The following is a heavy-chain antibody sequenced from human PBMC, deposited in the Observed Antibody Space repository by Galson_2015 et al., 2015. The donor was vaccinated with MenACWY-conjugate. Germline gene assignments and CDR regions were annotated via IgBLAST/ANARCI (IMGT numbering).Heavy chain of an antibody. J-gene: IGHJ4*02. V-gene: IGHV3-7*03. Sequence: SLRLSCAASGFPFSSYWMNWVRQAPGKGLEWVANIKQDGRTKNYAGSVKGRFTIYRDNAKNSVYLQMNSLSADDTAVYYCTRDPGIQLWYFDYWGQGTLVTVSS. CDR1: GFPFSSYW. CDR3: TRDPGIQLWYFDY. CDR2: IKQDGRTK. D-gene: IGHD5-18*01.